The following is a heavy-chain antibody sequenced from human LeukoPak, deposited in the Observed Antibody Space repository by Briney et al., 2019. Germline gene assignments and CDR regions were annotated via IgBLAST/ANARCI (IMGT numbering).Heavy chain of an antibody. CDR2: ISGSGGST. CDR1: GFTFSSYA. J-gene: IGHJ4*02. CDR3: AKTIKYYYGSGSSYFDY. Sequence: GGSLRLSCAASGFTFSSYAMSWVRQAPGKGLEWVSAISGSGGSTYYADSVKGRFTISRDNSKNTLYLQMNSLRAEDTAVYYCAKTIKYYYGSGSSYFDYWGQGTLVTVSS. D-gene: IGHD3-10*01. V-gene: IGHV3-23*01.